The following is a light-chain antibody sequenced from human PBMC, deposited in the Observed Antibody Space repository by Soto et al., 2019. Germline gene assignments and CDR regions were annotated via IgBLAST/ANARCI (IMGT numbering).Light chain of an antibody. CDR3: CSYTSSSFDV. V-gene: IGLV2-14*01. Sequence: QPVLTQPASVSGSPGQSITISCTGTSSDVGGYNYVSWYQQHPGKAPKLMIYDVSNRPSGVSNRFSGSKSGNTASLTISGLQDEDEADYYCCSYTSSSFDVFGTGTKLTVL. CDR1: SSDVGGYNY. CDR2: DVS. J-gene: IGLJ1*01.